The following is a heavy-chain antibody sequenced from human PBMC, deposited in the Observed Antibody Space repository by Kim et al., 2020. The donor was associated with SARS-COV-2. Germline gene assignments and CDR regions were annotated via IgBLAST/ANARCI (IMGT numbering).Heavy chain of an antibody. Sequence: SETLSLTCTVSGGSISSYYWSWIRQPPGKGLEWIGYIYYSGSTNYNPSLKSRVTISVDTSKNQFSLKLSSVTAADTAVYYCARGKGSYDYWYFDLWGRGTLVTVSS. D-gene: IGHD5-18*01. CDR1: GGSISSYY. CDR3: ARGKGSYDYWYFDL. V-gene: IGHV4-59*01. J-gene: IGHJ2*01. CDR2: IYYSGST.